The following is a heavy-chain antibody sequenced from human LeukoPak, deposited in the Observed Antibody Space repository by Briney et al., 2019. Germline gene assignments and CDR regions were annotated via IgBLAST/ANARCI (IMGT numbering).Heavy chain of an antibody. CDR3: ARDGVTMVRGVIRLYYYYMDV. V-gene: IGHV3-11*01. CDR1: GFTFSDYY. J-gene: IGHJ6*03. Sequence: PGGSLRLSCAASGFTFSDYYMSWIRQAPGKGLEWVSYISSSGSTIYYADSVKDRFTISRDNAKNSLYLQMNSLRAEDTAVYYCARDGVTMVRGVIRLYYYYMDVWGKGTTVTVSS. CDR2: ISSSGSTI. D-gene: IGHD3-10*01.